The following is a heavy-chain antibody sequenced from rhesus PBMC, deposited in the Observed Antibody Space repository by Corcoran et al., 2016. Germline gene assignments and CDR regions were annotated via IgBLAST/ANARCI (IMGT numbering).Heavy chain of an antibody. J-gene: IGHJ6*01. Sequence: EVQLVQSGAEVKKPGASVKISCKASGYTFTDYYLHWVRQAPGKGFEWMGRVDPEDGEARHAQKFQDRGTITADASTDTAYMGLSSLRSEDTAVYYCATERGIAGTADLYGLDSWGQGVVVTVSS. CDR1: GYTFTDYY. CDR3: ATERGIAGTADLYGLDS. D-gene: IGHD1-1-1*01. CDR2: VDPEDGEA. V-gene: IGHV1-111*02.